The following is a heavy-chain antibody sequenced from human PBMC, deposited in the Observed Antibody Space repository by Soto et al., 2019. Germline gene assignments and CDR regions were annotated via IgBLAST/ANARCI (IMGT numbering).Heavy chain of an antibody. V-gene: IGHV3-7*01. J-gene: IGHJ6*02. Sequence: PGGSLRLSCAASGFSFSNVWMTWVRQAPGKGLECLACINPDGSEKYYVDSVKGRFTISRDNAKNTLYLQMNSLRAEDTAVYYCARDTSYGLDVWGQGTTVTVSS. CDR3: ARDTSYGLDV. CDR2: INPDGSEK. CDR1: GFSFSNVW.